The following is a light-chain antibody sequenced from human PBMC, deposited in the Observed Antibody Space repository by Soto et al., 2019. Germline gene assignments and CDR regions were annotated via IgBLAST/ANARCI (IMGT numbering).Light chain of an antibody. Sequence: QSVLPQSPSASASLGASVKLTCTLSSGHSSYAIAWHQQQPEKGPRDLMKLSSDGSHSKGDGIPDRFSGSSSGAERYLTISSLQSEDEADYYCQTWDTGARVVFGGGTKLTVL. CDR3: QTWDTGARVV. CDR2: LSSDGSH. J-gene: IGLJ2*01. CDR1: SGHSSYA. V-gene: IGLV4-69*01.